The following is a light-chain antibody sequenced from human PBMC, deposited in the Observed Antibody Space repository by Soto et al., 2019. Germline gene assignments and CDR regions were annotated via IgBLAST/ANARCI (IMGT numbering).Light chain of an antibody. Sequence: EIVLTQSPGTLSLSPGERATLSCRASQSVSNNYLAWYQQNPGQAPRLLIYGASSRATGIPDRFSGSGSGTDFALTISRLEPEDFAVYHCQQYGGSPWTFGQGTKVEIK. CDR3: QQYGGSPWT. J-gene: IGKJ1*01. CDR1: QSVSNNY. CDR2: GAS. V-gene: IGKV3-20*01.